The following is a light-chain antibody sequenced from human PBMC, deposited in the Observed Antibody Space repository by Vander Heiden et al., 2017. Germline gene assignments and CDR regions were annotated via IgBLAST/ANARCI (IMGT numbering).Light chain of an antibody. CDR2: GGA. J-gene: IGKJ1*01. CDR3: QQYSSTPWT. CDR1: QSVLYSSNNKNY. Sequence: DIVMTQSPDSLAVSLGERATINCKSSQSVLYSSNNKNYLAWYQQKPGKPPKLLSYGGANREAGVPDRFSGSGSGTDFTLTISSLQAEDVAVYYCQQYSSTPWTFGQGTKVEIK. V-gene: IGKV4-1*01.